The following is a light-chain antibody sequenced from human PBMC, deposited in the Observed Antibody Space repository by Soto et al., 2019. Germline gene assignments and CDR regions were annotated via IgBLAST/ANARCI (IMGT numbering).Light chain of an antibody. CDR3: QQGSNWLPIT. CDR1: QSVRSSY. V-gene: IGKV3-11*01. Sequence: SKDTLPLAPGESAALSFRASQSVRSSYLAWYQQKPGQAPRLLIYDASNRATGIPARFSGSGSGTDFTLTISSLEPEDFAVYYCQQGSNWLPITFGQGRRLEI. J-gene: IGKJ5*01. CDR2: DAS.